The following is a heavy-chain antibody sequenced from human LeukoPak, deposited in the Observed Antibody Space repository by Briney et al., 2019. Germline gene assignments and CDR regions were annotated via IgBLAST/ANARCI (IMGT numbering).Heavy chain of an antibody. D-gene: IGHD1-26*01. CDR2: MNPNSGNT. J-gene: IGHJ4*02. CDR1: GYTFTSYD. Sequence: GASVNVSCKASGYTFTSYDINWVRQATGQGLEWMGWMNPNSGNTGYAQKFQGRVTMTRSASINTAYMELSSLTSDDTAVYYCARSSVGARRRIDYWGQGTLVSVSS. CDR3: ARSSVGARRRIDY. V-gene: IGHV1-8*01.